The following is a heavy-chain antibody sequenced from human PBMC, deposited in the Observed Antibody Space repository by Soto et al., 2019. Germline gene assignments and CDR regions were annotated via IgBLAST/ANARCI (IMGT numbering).Heavy chain of an antibody. Sequence: SETLSLTGTVSGASISSGDYFWSWIRPSPGKGLQWIGYIYDSGSSYYNRSLKSRVTMSVDTSKNQFSLKLSSVTAADTAVYYCAREKGYISGPKKFDYLGQGTLVTVSS. V-gene: IGHV4-30-4*01. CDR2: IYDSGSS. CDR1: GASISSGDYF. D-gene: IGHD5-12*01. J-gene: IGHJ4*02. CDR3: AREKGYISGPKKFDY.